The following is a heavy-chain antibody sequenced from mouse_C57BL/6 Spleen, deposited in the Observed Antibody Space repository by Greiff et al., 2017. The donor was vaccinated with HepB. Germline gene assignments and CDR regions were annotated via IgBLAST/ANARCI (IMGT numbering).Heavy chain of an antibody. CDR3: ARGKDYDFDY. D-gene: IGHD2-4*01. CDR2: IYPGGGYT. Sequence: QVQLKESGAELVRPGTSVKMSCKASGYTFTNYWIGWAKQRPGHGLEWIGDIYPGGGYTNYNEKFKGKATLTADKSSSTAYMQFSSLTSEDSAIYYCARGKDYDFDYWGQGTTLTVSS. J-gene: IGHJ2*01. V-gene: IGHV1-63*01. CDR1: GYTFTNYW.